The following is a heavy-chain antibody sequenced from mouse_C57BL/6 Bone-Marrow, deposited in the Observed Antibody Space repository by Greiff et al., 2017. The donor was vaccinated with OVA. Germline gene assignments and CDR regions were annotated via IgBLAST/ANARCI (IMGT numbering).Heavy chain of an antibody. J-gene: IGHJ3*01. Sequence: VKVVESGPGLVQPSQRLSITCTVSGFSLTSYGVHWVRQSPGKGLEWLGVIWRGGSTDYNAAFMSRLSITKDNSKSQVVFKMNSLQADDTAIYYCAKGRRGWFADWGQGTLVTVSA. CDR1: GFSLTSYG. CDR2: IWRGGST. V-gene: IGHV2-5*01. CDR3: AKGRRGWFAD.